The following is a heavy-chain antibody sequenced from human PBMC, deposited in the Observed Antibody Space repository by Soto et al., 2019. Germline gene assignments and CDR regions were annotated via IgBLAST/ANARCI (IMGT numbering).Heavy chain of an antibody. V-gene: IGHV1-18*04. D-gene: IGHD2-2*01. Sequence: GASVKVSCKASGYTFTSYSITWVRQAPGQGLEWMGWINGYNGNTNYARKLQGRVTMTTDTSTSTAYMELRSLRSDDTAVYYCARDLGNRFCSSTSCHYWFDPWGQGTLVTVSS. CDR3: ARDLGNRFCSSTSCHYWFDP. CDR1: GYTFTSYS. CDR2: INGYNGNT. J-gene: IGHJ5*02.